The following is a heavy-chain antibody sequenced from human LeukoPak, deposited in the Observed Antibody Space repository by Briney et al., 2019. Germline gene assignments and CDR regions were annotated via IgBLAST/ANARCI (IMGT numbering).Heavy chain of an antibody. CDR2: INPNSGGT. CDR1: GYTFTGYY. CDR3: ARGWSYYGSGSYYIDPHFDY. Sequence: GASVKVSCKASGYTFTGYYMHWVRQAPGQGLEWMGWINPNSGGTNYAQKFQGRVTMTRDTSISTAYMELSRLRSDDTAVYYCARGWSYYGSGSYYIDPHFDYWGQGTLVTVSS. D-gene: IGHD3-10*01. V-gene: IGHV1-2*02. J-gene: IGHJ4*02.